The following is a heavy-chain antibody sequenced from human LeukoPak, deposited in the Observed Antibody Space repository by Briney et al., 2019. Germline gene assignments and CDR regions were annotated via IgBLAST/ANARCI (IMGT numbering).Heavy chain of an antibody. D-gene: IGHD2-2*01. CDR1: GGSISSGGYY. Sequence: SETLSLTCTVSGGSISSGGYYWSWIRQHPGKGLEWIGYIYYSGSTYYNPSLKSRVTISVDTSKNQFSLKLSSVTAADTAVYYCASGGPYQPLSGGYFDYWGQGTLVTVSS. J-gene: IGHJ4*02. CDR2: IYYSGST. V-gene: IGHV4-31*03. CDR3: ASGGPYQPLSGGYFDY.